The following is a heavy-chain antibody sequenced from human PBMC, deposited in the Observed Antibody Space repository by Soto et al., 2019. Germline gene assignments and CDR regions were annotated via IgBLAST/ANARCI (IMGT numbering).Heavy chain of an antibody. Sequence: EVQLVESGGGLVEPGGSLRLSCAASGFTFTYAWMTWVRQAPGKGLGWVGRVKSETDGGTRDYDAPVKGRFAISRADSKNTRFLQMNILKTEDTAGYYCTTIRIDGGAYQYYGMDVWGQGTTVTVSS. V-gene: IGHV3-15*01. D-gene: IGHD1-26*01. CDR2: VKSETDGGTR. CDR1: GFTFTYAW. J-gene: IGHJ6*02. CDR3: TTIRIDGGAYQYYGMDV.